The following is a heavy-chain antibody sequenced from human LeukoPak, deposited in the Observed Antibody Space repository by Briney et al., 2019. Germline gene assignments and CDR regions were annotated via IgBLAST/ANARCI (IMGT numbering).Heavy chain of an antibody. CDR1: GFTFSSYE. Sequence: PGGSLRLSCAASGFTFSSYEMNWARQAPGKGLEWVSYISSSGSTIYYADSVKGRFTISRDNAKNSLYLQMNSLRAEDTAVYYCARDLRSYGVDYWGQGTLVTVSS. V-gene: IGHV3-48*03. D-gene: IGHD5-18*01. CDR2: ISSSGSTI. J-gene: IGHJ4*02. CDR3: ARDLRSYGVDY.